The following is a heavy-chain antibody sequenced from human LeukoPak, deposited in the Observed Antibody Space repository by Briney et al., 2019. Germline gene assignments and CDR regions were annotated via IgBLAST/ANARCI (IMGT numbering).Heavy chain of an antibody. V-gene: IGHV1-69*06. CDR1: GGTFSSYA. Sequence: ASVKVSCKASGGTFSSYAISWVRQAPGQGLEWMGGIIPIFGTANYAQKFQGRVTITADKSTSTAYMELSSLRSEDTAVYYCARGAPSYYYDSMYYFDYWGQGTLVTVSS. D-gene: IGHD3-22*01. CDR2: IIPIFGTA. J-gene: IGHJ4*02. CDR3: ARGAPSYYYDSMYYFDY.